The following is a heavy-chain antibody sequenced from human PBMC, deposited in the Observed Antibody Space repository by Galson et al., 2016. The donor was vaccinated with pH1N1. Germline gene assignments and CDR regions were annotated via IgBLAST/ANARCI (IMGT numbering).Heavy chain of an antibody. D-gene: IGHD3-10*01. Sequence: TLSLTCTVSGGSISSGSYYWNWIRQPAGEGLEWIGRLYTSGSATYNPSLKSRVTMSVDTSKNQFSLRLTSVTAADTAVYYCARDRVALTGIFDYWGQGTLV. J-gene: IGHJ4*02. CDR2: LYTSGSA. CDR3: ARDRVALTGIFDY. V-gene: IGHV4-61*02. CDR1: GGSISSGSYY.